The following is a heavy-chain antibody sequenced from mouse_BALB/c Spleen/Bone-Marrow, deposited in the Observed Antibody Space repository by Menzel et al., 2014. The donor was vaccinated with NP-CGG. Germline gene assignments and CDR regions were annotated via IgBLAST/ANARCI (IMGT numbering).Heavy chain of an antibody. CDR1: GYTFTTYT. V-gene: IGHV1-4*01. J-gene: IGHJ4*01. Sequence: QVQLQQPGAELARPGASVEMSCKASGYTFTTYTMHWVKQRPGQGLEWIGYINPSSGYTNYNQKFKDKATLTADKSSSTAYMQLSSLTSEDSAVYFCAKRDIYYGYDGNAMDYWGQGTSVTVSS. D-gene: IGHD2-2*01. CDR2: INPSSGYT. CDR3: AKRDIYYGYDGNAMDY.